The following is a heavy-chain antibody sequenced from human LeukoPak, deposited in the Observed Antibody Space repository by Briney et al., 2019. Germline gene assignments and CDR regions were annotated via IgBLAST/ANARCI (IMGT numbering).Heavy chain of an antibody. CDR3: ARDRGTWNDDGFDY. D-gene: IGHD1-1*01. Sequence: PSETLSLTCTVSGGSVSSSAYYWGWIRQPPEKGLEWIGNIYYSGSTYYNPSLKSRVTISIDTSKNQFSLKLSSVTAADTAVYYCARDRGTWNDDGFDYWGQGTLVTVSS. V-gene: IGHV4-39*07. J-gene: IGHJ4*02. CDR2: IYYSGST. CDR1: GGSVSSSAYY.